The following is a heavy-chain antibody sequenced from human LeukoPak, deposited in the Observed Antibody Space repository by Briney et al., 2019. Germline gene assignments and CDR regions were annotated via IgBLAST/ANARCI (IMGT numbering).Heavy chain of an antibody. D-gene: IGHD2-15*01. Sequence: PSETLSLTCTVSGGSISSYYWSWIRQPPGKGLEWIGYIYYSGSTNYNPSLKSRVTISVDTSKNQFSLKLSSVTAADTAVYYGARGSDYYYMDAWGKGTTVTVSS. J-gene: IGHJ6*03. CDR2: IYYSGST. V-gene: IGHV4-59*01. CDR1: GGSISSYY. CDR3: ARGSDYYYMDA.